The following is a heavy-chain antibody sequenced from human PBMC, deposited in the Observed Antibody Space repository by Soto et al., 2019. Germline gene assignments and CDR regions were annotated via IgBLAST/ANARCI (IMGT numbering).Heavy chain of an antibody. CDR2: IYYSGST. CDR1: GGSVSSGSYY. D-gene: IGHD6-13*01. V-gene: IGHV4-61*01. J-gene: IGHJ4*02. CDR3: ASFPRGSSSWYIDY. Sequence: PSETLSLTCTVSGGSVSSGSYYWSWIRQPPGKGLEWIGYIYYSGSTNYNPSLKSRVTISVDTSKNQFSLKLSSVTAADTAVHYCASFPRGSSSWYIDYWGQGTLVAVSS.